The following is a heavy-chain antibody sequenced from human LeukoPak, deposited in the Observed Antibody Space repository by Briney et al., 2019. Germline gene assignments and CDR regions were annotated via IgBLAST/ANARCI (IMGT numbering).Heavy chain of an antibody. V-gene: IGHV3-23*01. CDR2: IAISGTS. J-gene: IGHJ4*02. D-gene: IGHD5-18*01. Sequence: PGGSLRLSCVASGFTFSTYAMTWVRQAPGKGLEWVSSIAISGTSYYRDSVRGRYTISRDNSKNTLYLQMNSLRPEDTAIYYCAKGGIGSSSGLDSWGQGTLVTVSS. CDR3: AKGGIGSSSGLDS. CDR1: GFTFSTYA.